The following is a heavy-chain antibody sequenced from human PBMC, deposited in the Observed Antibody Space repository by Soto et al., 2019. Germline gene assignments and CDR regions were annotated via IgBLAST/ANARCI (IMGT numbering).Heavy chain of an antibody. CDR3: ARDSESGSGSY. Sequence: QTLSLTCTVSGGSTSSGGYYWSWIRQHPGKGLEWIGYIYYSGSTYYNPSLKSRVTISVDTSKNQFSLKLSSVTAADTAVYYCARDSESGSGSYWGQGTLVTVSS. CDR2: IYYSGST. CDR1: GGSTSSGGYY. D-gene: IGHD3-10*01. V-gene: IGHV4-31*03. J-gene: IGHJ4*02.